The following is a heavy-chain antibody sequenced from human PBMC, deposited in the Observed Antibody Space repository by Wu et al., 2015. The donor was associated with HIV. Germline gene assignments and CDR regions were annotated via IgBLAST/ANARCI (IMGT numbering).Heavy chain of an antibody. CDR2: IYYSGIT. CDR3: ARAATVTTGFDF. V-gene: IGHV4-30-4*08. D-gene: IGHD4-17*01. CDR1: GDSIGSGGYY. J-gene: IGHJ4*02. Sequence: QVQLQESGPGLVKPSQTLSLTCGVSGDSIGSGGYYWNWIRQPPGKGLEWIGYIYYSGITYFNPSLSSRVSMTVDTSKNQFSLKLTSMTGADTAVYFCARAATVTTGFDFWGQGTRVAVSS.